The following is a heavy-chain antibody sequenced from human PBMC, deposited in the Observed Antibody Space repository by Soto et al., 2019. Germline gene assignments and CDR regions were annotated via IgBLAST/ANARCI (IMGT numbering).Heavy chain of an antibody. CDR1: GGTFSSYA. CDR3: AGGRFGELFFGYFDY. CDR2: IIPIFGTA. J-gene: IGHJ4*02. V-gene: IGHV1-69*01. Sequence: QVQLVQSGAEVKKPGSSVKVSCKASGGTFSSYAISWVRQAPGQGLEWMGVIIPIFGTANYAQKLQGRVKITADESKSTAYMELSSLRSEDTAVYYCAGGRFGELFFGYFDYWGQGTLVTVSS. D-gene: IGHD3-10*01.